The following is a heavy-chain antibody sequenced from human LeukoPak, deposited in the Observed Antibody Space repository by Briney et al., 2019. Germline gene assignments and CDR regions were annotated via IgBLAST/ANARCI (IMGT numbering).Heavy chain of an antibody. CDR2: IIPIFGTA. J-gene: IGHJ3*02. CDR1: GGTFSSYA. V-gene: IGHV1-69*13. Sequence: SVKVSCKASGGTFSSYAISWVRQAPGQGLEWMGGIIPIFGTANYAQKFQGRVTITADESTSTAYMELSSLRSEDTAVYYCARDKAAARYSDAFDIWGQGTMVTVSS. D-gene: IGHD6-13*01. CDR3: ARDKAAARYSDAFDI.